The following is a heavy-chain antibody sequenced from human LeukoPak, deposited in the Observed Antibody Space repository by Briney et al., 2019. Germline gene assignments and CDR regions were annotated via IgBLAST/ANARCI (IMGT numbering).Heavy chain of an antibody. Sequence: GGSLRLSCAASGFTFSSYAMSWVRQAPGKGLEWVSAISGSGGSTYYADSVKGRFTISRDNSKNTLYLQMNSLRAEDTAVYYCAQDSYYGSGHYFNYWGQGTLVTVSS. D-gene: IGHD3-10*01. CDR3: AQDSYYGSGHYFNY. V-gene: IGHV3-23*01. CDR1: GFTFSSYA. J-gene: IGHJ4*02. CDR2: ISGSGGST.